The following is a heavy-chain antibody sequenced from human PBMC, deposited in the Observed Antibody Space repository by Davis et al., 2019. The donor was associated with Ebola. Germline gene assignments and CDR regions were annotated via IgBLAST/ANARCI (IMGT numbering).Heavy chain of an antibody. J-gene: IGHJ5*02. V-gene: IGHV3-64D*08. CDR2: MTGDGDNT. Sequence: GGSLRLSCLASGFTFRSYAMHWVRRAPGKGLEYVAGMTGDGDNTYHADSVKGRFSISRDNSKNTLFLQMRSLRTEDTAAYFCVKDLYYFDGTKYYYDPGPWGQGTQVTVSS. CDR3: VKDLYYFDGTKYYYDPGP. CDR1: GFTFRSYA. D-gene: IGHD3-22*01.